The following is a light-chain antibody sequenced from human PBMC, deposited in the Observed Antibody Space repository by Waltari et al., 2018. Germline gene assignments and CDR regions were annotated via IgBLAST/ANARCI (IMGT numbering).Light chain of an antibody. CDR2: AAS. Sequence: DIQMTQSPSSLSASVGDRVTITCRESQSISSYLNWYQQKPGKAHKLLIYAASSVQRGVPSRFSGCVSGTDFTLTISSLQPEDFATYYCQQSYSTPQTFGQGTKVEIK. CDR3: QQSYSTPQT. J-gene: IGKJ1*01. CDR1: QSISSY. V-gene: IGKV1-39*01.